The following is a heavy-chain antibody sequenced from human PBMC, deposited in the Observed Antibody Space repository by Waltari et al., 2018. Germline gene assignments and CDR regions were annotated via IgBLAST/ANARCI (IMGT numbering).Heavy chain of an antibody. CDR2: IQYDESTI. D-gene: IGHD2-2*01. Sequence: QVQLVESGGGVVQPGRSVRLSCAVSVFSVRTYGRHWVRQSAGKGLEWVAFIQYDESTIHYADSVRGRFTVSRDTSKNMVALQMNSLTVEDSSIYFCAREVSRYFIHAFDIRGQGTMVIVSS. CDR1: VFSVRTYG. V-gene: IGHV3-30*02. J-gene: IGHJ3*02. CDR3: AREVSRYFIHAFDI.